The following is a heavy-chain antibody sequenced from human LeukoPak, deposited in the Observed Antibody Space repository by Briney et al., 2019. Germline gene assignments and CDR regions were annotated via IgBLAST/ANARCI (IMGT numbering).Heavy chain of an antibody. J-gene: IGHJ5*02. V-gene: IGHV4-38-2*02. CDR2: IYHSGST. Sequence: SETLSLTCTVSGYSISSGYYWGWIRQPPGKGLEWIGSIYHSGSTYYNPSLKSRVTISVDTSKNQFSLKLSSVSAADTAVYYCARDHGGRFPYNWFDPWGQGTLVTVSS. CDR1: GYSISSGYY. D-gene: IGHD3-3*01. CDR3: ARDHGGRFPYNWFDP.